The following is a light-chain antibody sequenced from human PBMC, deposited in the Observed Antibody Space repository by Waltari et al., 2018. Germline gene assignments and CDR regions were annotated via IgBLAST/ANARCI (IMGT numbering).Light chain of an antibody. V-gene: IGKV4-1*01. CDR3: MQGTHWLYT. CDR2: WAS. CDR1: QTVLYSSTNKNY. Sequence: DIVMTQSPDSLAVSLGERATIPCKSSQTVLYSSTNKNYLAWYQQKPGQPPKLLILWASTRESWVPDRFSGSGSGTDFTLKISRVEAEDVGVYYCMQGTHWLYTFGQGTKLEIK. J-gene: IGKJ2*01.